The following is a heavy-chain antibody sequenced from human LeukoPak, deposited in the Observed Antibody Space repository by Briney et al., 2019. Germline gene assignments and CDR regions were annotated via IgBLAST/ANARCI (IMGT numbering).Heavy chain of an antibody. Sequence: SETLSLTCTVSGGSLSTSNFYWLWLRQPPGKGLVWIGSISYSGGTFYHPSLKSRVTMSVDTSQNQFSLKLSSVTAADTAVYYCARGCGLWFGEEDYFDYWGQGTLVTVSS. V-gene: IGHV4-39*01. CDR3: ARGCGLWFGEEDYFDY. J-gene: IGHJ4*02. CDR2: ISYSGGT. CDR1: GGSLSTSNFY. D-gene: IGHD3-10*01.